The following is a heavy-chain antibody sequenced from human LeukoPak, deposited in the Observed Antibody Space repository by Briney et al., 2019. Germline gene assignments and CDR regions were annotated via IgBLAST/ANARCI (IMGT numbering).Heavy chain of an antibody. D-gene: IGHD2-21*02. CDR1: GFTFDIYG. CDR2: ISGSGNYM. Sequence: GGSLRLSCAASGFTFDIYGMSCVRQAPGKGLEWVSSISGSGNYMYYKDSVKGRFTISRDNSKNTLLLQMNSLRAEDSAVYYCAKGGHPALVTTRFDSRGQGTLVTVSS. CDR3: AKGGHPALVTTRFDS. J-gene: IGHJ5*01. V-gene: IGHV3-23*01.